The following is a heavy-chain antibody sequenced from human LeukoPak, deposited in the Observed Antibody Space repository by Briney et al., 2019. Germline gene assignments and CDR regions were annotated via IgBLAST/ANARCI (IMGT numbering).Heavy chain of an antibody. J-gene: IGHJ6*03. Sequence: SETLSLTCAVYGGSFSGYYWSWIRQPPGKGLEWIGEINHSGSTNYNPSLKSRVTISVDTSKNQFSLKLSSVTAADTAVYYCARAPKYFGSGSYLYYMDVWGKGTTVTISS. CDR3: ARAPKYFGSGSYLYYMDV. V-gene: IGHV4-34*01. CDR2: INHSGST. D-gene: IGHD3-10*01. CDR1: GGSFSGYY.